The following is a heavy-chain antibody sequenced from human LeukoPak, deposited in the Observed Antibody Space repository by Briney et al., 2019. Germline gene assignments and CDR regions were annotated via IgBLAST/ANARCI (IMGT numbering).Heavy chain of an antibody. D-gene: IGHD3-10*01. CDR1: GGSISSGGYS. CDR2: IYHSGST. J-gene: IGHJ5*02. Sequence: PSQTLSLTCAVSGGSISSGGYSWSWIRQPPGKGLEWIGYIYHSGSTYYNPSLKSRVTISVDRSKNQFPLKLSSVTAADTAVYYCARGPPGGQFDPWGQGTLVTVSS. V-gene: IGHV4-30-2*01. CDR3: ARGPPGGQFDP.